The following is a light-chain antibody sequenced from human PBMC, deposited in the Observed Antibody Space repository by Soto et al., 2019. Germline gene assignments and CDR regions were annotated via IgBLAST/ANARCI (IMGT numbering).Light chain of an antibody. J-gene: IGKJ1*01. CDR3: QHYNSYSEA. V-gene: IGKV1-5*03. Sequence: DIQMTQSPSSLSASVGDRVTITCRASQTISSWLAWYQQKPGKAPKLLIYKASTLKSGVSSRFSGSGSGTEFTLTISSLQPDDFATYDCQHYNSYSEAFGQGTNVDI. CDR1: QTISSW. CDR2: KAS.